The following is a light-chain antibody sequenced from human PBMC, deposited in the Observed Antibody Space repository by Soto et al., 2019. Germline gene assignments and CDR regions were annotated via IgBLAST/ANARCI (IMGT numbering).Light chain of an antibody. J-gene: IGKJ5*01. V-gene: IGKV1-39*01. CDR3: QQYLSTPIT. CDR1: QSITRF. CDR2: AAS. Sequence: DIQMTQSPSSLSASVGDRVTITCRASQSITRFLNWYQQKPGKAPTLLIYAASSLQSGVPSRFSGSGSGTDFSLTINSLQPADFATYYCQQYLSTPITFGQGTRLEI.